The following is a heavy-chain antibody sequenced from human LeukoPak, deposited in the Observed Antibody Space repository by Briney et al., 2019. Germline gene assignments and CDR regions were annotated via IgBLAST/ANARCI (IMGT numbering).Heavy chain of an antibody. CDR2: IIPIFGTA. CDR3: ATEPGSIRFLEWFNS. CDR1: GGTFSSYA. J-gene: IGHJ5*01. Sequence: SVKVSCKASGGTFSSYAISWVRQAPGQGLEWMGGIIPIFGTANYAQKFQGRVTMTEDTSTDTAYMELSSLRSEDTAVYYCATEPGSIRFLEWFNSWGQGTLVTVSS. D-gene: IGHD3-3*01. V-gene: IGHV1-69*06.